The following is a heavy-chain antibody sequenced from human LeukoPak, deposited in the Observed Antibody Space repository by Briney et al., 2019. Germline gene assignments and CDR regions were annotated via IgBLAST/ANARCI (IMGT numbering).Heavy chain of an antibody. Sequence: PGGSLRLSCSASGFTFNNYALTWVRQTPGKGLECVSAISGDGVSPYHADSVRGRFTISRDNSENTLYLQMNSLRVEDTAVYFCARDPGAFPYFFDSWGQGTLVTVSS. D-gene: IGHD4/OR15-4a*01. CDR1: GFTFNNYA. J-gene: IGHJ4*02. CDR2: ISGDGVSP. V-gene: IGHV3-23*01. CDR3: ARDPGAFPYFFDS.